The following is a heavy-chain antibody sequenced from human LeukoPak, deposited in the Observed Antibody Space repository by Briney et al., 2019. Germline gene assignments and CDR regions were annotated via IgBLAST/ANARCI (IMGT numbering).Heavy chain of an antibody. CDR3: AKDGNWARFED. J-gene: IGHJ4*02. CDR2: ITSRSTT. Sequence: GGSLRLSCAASGFIFSHYGMNWVRQAPGKGLEWVSGITSRSTTYYADSVKGRFTISRDTSKNMVWLQINSPTAEDTATYYCAKDGNWARFEDWGQGTLVTVSS. D-gene: IGHD4-23*01. CDR1: GFIFSHYG. V-gene: IGHV3-23*01.